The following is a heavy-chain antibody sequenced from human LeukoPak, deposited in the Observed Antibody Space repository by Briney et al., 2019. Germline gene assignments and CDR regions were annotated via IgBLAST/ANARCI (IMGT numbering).Heavy chain of an antibody. J-gene: IGHJ4*02. CDR3: TRDQTPYY. CDR2: IRSNLYGGTP. V-gene: IGHV3-49*04. CDR1: GFTFGDYA. Sequence: GGSLRLSCTASGFTFGDYAMTWVRQAPGKGLEWVGFIRSNLYGGTPEYAASVKGRFSISRDDSNSIAYLEMDSLKTDDTAVYYCTRDQTPYYWGQGTLVTVSS.